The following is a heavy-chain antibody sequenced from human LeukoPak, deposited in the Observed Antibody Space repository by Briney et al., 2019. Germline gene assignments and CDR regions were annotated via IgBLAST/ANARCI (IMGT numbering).Heavy chain of an antibody. CDR3: AKDLFTMVREPFDP. D-gene: IGHD3-10*01. CDR1: GFTVSSNS. Sequence: GGSLRLSCTVSGFTVSSNSMSWVRQAPGKGLEWVSFIYSDNTHYSDSVKGRFTISRDNSKNTLYLQMNSLRAEDTAVYYCAKDLFTMVREPFDPWGQGTLVTVSS. J-gene: IGHJ5*02. V-gene: IGHV3-53*01. CDR2: IYSDNT.